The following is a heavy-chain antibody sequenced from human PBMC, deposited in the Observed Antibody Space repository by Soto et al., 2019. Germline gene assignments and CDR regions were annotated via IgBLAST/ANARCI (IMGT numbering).Heavy chain of an antibody. J-gene: IGHJ6*02. Sequence: SLKISCQGSRYTFTNYWIGWVRQMPGQGLEWMGIIYPGDSDTKYSPSFQGQVTISADKSISTTYLHWSSLKASDTAMYYCARQGLYGSDWDGKDVWGQGTQVTVSS. CDR3: ARQGLYGSDWDGKDV. D-gene: IGHD2-15*01. CDR2: IYPGDSDT. V-gene: IGHV5-51*01. CDR1: RYTFTNYW.